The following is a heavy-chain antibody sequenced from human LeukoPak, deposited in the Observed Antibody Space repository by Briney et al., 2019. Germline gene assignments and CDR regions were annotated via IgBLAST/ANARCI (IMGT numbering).Heavy chain of an antibody. J-gene: IGHJ4*02. D-gene: IGHD3-10*01. Sequence: AGGSLRLSCAASGFTFSSYGMHWVRQAPGKGLEWVTVISYDGNNKYYADSVKGRFTISRDNSKNTLYLQMNSLGVEDTAVYYCAKQFYYGSGSRSLDYWGQGTLVTVSS. CDR3: AKQFYYGSGSRSLDY. V-gene: IGHV3-30*18. CDR1: GFTFSSYG. CDR2: ISYDGNNK.